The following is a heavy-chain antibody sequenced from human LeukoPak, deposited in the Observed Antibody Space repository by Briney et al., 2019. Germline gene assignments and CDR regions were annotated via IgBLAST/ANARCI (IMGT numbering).Heavy chain of an antibody. CDR2: ISGSGGST. Sequence: GGSLRLSCAASGFTFSSYAMSWVRQAPGKGLEWVSAISGSGGSTYYADSVKGRFTISRDNSKNTLYLQMNSLRAEDTAVYYCAKDPQAVAGKLDWFDPWGQGTLVTVSS. D-gene: IGHD6-19*01. CDR1: GFTFSSYA. CDR3: AKDPQAVAGKLDWFDP. J-gene: IGHJ5*02. V-gene: IGHV3-23*01.